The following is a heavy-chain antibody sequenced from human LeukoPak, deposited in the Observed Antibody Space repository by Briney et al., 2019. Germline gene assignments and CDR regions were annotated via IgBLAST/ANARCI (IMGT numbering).Heavy chain of an antibody. CDR1: SGSISSGGYY. J-gene: IGHJ4*02. Sequence: SQTLSLTCTVSSGSISSGGYYWSWIRQHPGKGLEWIGYIYYSGSTYYNPSLKSRVTMSVDSSKNQFSLKLSSVTAADTAVYCCARGAPYYFDYWGQGTLVTVSS. CDR3: ARGAPYYFDY. V-gene: IGHV4-31*03. CDR2: IYYSGST.